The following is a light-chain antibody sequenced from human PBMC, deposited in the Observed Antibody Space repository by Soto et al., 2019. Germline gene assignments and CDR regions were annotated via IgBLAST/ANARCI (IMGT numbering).Light chain of an antibody. V-gene: IGLV2-14*01. Sequence: QSALTQPASVSGSPGQSITISCTGTSSDVGGYNYVSWYQQHPGKAPKLMIYEVSNRPSGVSNRFSGSKSGNTASLTVSGLRTEDEAYYYCSSYAGSNTFVFGTGTKVTVL. CDR1: SSDVGGYNY. CDR3: SSYAGSNTFV. CDR2: EVS. J-gene: IGLJ1*01.